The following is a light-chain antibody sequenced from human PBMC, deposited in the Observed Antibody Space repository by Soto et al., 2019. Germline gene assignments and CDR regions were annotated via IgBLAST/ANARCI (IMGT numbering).Light chain of an antibody. J-gene: IGKJ1*01. Sequence: DIHLTQSPSTLSASVGDRVTITCRASQSISSWLAWYQQKPGKAPKPLIYAASSLQSGVPSRFSGSGSGTDFTLTISSLQPDDFATYYCLQYNGYYRTFGQGTKVDI. CDR1: QSISSW. CDR3: LQYNGYYRT. V-gene: IGKV1-5*01. CDR2: AAS.